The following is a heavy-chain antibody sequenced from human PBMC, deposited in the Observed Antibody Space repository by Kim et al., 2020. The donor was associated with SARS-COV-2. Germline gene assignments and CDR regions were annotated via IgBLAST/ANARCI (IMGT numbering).Heavy chain of an antibody. D-gene: IGHD3-9*01. CDR2: ISWNSGSI. Sequence: GGSLRLSCAASGFTFDDYAMHWVRQAPGKGLEWVSGISWNSGSIGYADSVKGRFTISRDNAKNSLYLQMNSLRAEDTALYYCAKGKYYDILTGYYDYWGQGTLVTFSS. V-gene: IGHV3-9*01. CDR1: GFTFDDYA. J-gene: IGHJ4*02. CDR3: AKGKYYDILTGYYDY.